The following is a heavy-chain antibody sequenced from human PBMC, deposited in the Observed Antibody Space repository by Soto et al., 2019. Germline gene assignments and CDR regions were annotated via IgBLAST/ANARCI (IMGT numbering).Heavy chain of an antibody. CDR1: GFTFSSYW. CDR3: ARVVEWEAFDYYYYGMDV. D-gene: IGHD1-26*01. J-gene: IGHJ6*02. V-gene: IGHV3-7*03. CDR2: IKQDESEK. Sequence: GGSLRLSCAASGFTFSSYWMSWVRQAPGKGLEWVANIKQDESEKNYVDSVKGRFTISRDNAKHSLYLQMNSLRSDDTAVYYCARVVEWEAFDYYYYGMDVWGQGTTVPVSS.